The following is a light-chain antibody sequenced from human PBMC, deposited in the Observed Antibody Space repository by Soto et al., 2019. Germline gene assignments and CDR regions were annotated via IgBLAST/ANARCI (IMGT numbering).Light chain of an antibody. J-gene: IGLJ2*01. CDR3: YSAADNNLV. V-gene: IGLV3-27*01. Sequence: SYELTQPSSVSVSPGQTARITCSGDVLAKKYARWFQQKPGQAPVVVIYKDSERPSGIPERFSGSSSGTTVTLTISWAQVEDEADYYCYSAADNNLVFGGGTKLTVL. CDR1: VLAKKY. CDR2: KDS.